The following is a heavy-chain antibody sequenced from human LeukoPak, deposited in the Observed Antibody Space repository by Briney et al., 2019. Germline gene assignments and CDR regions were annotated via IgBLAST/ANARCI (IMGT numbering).Heavy chain of an antibody. Sequence: VASVKVSCKASGYTFTSYGISWVRQAPGQGLEWMGWISAYSGDTNYAQKFQGRATMTTDTSTSTAYMELRSLSSDDTAVYYCGRGPKAGGPHHVMDVWGRGTTVTVSS. CDR3: GRGPKAGGPHHVMDV. V-gene: IGHV1-18*01. CDR2: ISAYSGDT. J-gene: IGHJ6*02. D-gene: IGHD2-15*01. CDR1: GYTFTSYG.